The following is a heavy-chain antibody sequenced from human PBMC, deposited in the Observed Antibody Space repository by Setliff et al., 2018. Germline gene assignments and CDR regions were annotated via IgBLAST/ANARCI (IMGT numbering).Heavy chain of an antibody. V-gene: IGHV3-7*03. J-gene: IGHJ6*03. CDR3: AKVRSSAWSIVYYYMDV. CDR1: GFTFSSYS. Sequence: GGSLRLSCAASGFTFSSYSMNWVRQAPGKGLEWVANIKQDGSEKYYVDSVEGRFTISRDNAKNSLYLQMNSLRAEDTAVYYCAKVRSSAWSIVYYYMDVWGKGTTVTVSS. CDR2: IKQDGSEK. D-gene: IGHD6-13*01.